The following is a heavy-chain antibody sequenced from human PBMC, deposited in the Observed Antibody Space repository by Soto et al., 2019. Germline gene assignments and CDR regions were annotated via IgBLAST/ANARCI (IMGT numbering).Heavy chain of an antibody. CDR3: ARHAPQWLNRGPSWFDP. CDR2: IYYSGST. V-gene: IGHV4-39*01. CDR1: GGSISSSSYY. Sequence: SETLSLTCTVSGGSISSSSYYWGWIRQPPGKGLEWIGSIYYSGSTYYNPSLKSRVTISVDTSKNQFSLKLSSVTAADTAVYYCARHAPQWLNRGPSWFDPWGQGTLVTVST. D-gene: IGHD6-19*01. J-gene: IGHJ5*02.